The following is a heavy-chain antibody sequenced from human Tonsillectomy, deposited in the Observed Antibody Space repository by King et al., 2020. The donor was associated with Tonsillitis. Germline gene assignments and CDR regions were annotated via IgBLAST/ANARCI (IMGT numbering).Heavy chain of an antibody. D-gene: IGHD6-13*01. V-gene: IGHV3-11*01. CDR3: ARDLGRYSSSWGGDC. J-gene: IGHJ4*02. Sequence: QLVQSGGGLVKPGGSLRLSCAASGFTFSDYYMNWIRQAPGKGLEGVSYISSSGSIIYYADSVKGRFTISRDNAKNSLYLQMNSLRPEATAVYYCARDLGRYSSSWGGDCWGQGTLVTVSS. CDR2: ISSSGSII. CDR1: GFTFSDYY.